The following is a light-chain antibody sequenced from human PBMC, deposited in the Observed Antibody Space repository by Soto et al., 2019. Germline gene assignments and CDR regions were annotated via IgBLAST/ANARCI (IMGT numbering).Light chain of an antibody. CDR3: CSYAGGVI. Sequence: QSALTQPASVSGSPGQSITISCTGTSSDVGSYNLVSWYQQYPGKAPKLMIYEVTKRPSGVSDRFSGSKSGNTASLTLSGLQAEDEADYYCCSYAGGVIFGGGTKLTVL. CDR2: EVT. J-gene: IGLJ2*01. CDR1: SSDVGSYNL. V-gene: IGLV2-23*02.